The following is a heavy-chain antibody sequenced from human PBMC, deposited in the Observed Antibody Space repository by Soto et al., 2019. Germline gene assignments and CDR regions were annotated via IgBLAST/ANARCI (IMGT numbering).Heavy chain of an antibody. D-gene: IGHD1-7*01. Sequence: LRLSCAGAGFSFFSYTMTWVRQAPGKGLEWVSSISSDNKYIYYADSVRGRFTISRDNAKSSLFLQMNSLRADDTAVYYCTRSPRSITGTPTGGAQNDYWGQGALVTVSS. J-gene: IGHJ4*02. CDR3: TRSPRSITGTPTGGAQNDY. CDR1: GFSFFSYT. CDR2: ISSDNKYI. V-gene: IGHV3-21*01.